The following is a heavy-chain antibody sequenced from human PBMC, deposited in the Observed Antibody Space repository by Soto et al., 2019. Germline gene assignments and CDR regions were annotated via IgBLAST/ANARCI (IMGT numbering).Heavy chain of an antibody. D-gene: IGHD2-8*01. CDR1: SGSINENCY. CDR3: ARAPMVLTRSYFDS. J-gene: IGHJ4*02. V-gene: IGHV4-59*01. CDR2: VFHTGTT. Sequence: SETLSLTCTVSSGSINENCYWNWIRQSPGKGLEWIGYVFHTGTTHYNPSLESRVTLSISTSKNQFSLTLTSVAASDTAVYYCARAPMVLTRSYFDSWGQGTPVTVSS.